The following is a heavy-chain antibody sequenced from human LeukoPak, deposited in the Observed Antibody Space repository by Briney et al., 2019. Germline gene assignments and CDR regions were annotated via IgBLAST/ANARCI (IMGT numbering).Heavy chain of an antibody. CDR1: Y. D-gene: IGHD3-22*01. V-gene: IGHV3-11*01. Sequence: YXSWIRQAPGKGLEWVSYISSSGSTIYYADSVNGRFTISRDNAKNSLYLQMNSLRAEDTAVYYCARVQTYYYDSSGFYFDYWGQGTLVTVSS. CDR3: ARVQTYYYDSSGFYFDY. J-gene: IGHJ4*02. CDR2: ISSSGSTI.